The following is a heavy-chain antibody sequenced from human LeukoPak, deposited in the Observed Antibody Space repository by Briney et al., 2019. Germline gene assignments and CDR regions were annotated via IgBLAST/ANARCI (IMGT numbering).Heavy chain of an antibody. J-gene: IGHJ4*02. CDR2: MNPNSGNT. CDR1: GYTLTSYD. V-gene: IGHV1-8*01. CDR3: ATAVRIFPASDY. Sequence: ASVKVSCKASGYTLTSYDINWVRQATGQGLEWMGWMNPNSGNTGYAQKFQGRVTMTRNTSISTAYMELSSLRSEDTAVYYCATAVRIFPASDYWGQGTLVTVSS. D-gene: IGHD2-15*01.